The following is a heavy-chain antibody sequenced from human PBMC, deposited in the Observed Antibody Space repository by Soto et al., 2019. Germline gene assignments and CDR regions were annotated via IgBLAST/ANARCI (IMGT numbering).Heavy chain of an antibody. D-gene: IGHD6-13*01. CDR3: ARDPPTIAAAGIYYYYGMDV. CDR2: ITPIFGTA. CDR1: GGTFSSYA. V-gene: IGHV1-69*13. Sequence: SVKVSCKASGGTFSSYAISWVRQAPGQGLEWMGGITPIFGTANYAQKFQGRVTITAEESTSTAYMELSSLRSEDTAVYYCARDPPTIAAAGIYYYYGMDVWGQGTTVTVSS. J-gene: IGHJ6*02.